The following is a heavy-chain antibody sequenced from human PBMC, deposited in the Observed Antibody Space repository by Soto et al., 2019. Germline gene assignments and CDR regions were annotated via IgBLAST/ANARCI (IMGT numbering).Heavy chain of an antibody. CDR1: GYTFTNSD. CDR3: ARVRREYDNSGPVDY. CDR2: MNPNSGNS. V-gene: IGHV1-8*01. Sequence: GASVKVSCKASGYTFTNSDINWVRQATGQGLEWVGWMNPNSGNSGCAQKFQGRVTMTRNTSISTAYMELSSLRSEDTAVYYCARVRREYDNSGPVDYWGQGTLVTVSS. J-gene: IGHJ4*02. D-gene: IGHD3-22*01.